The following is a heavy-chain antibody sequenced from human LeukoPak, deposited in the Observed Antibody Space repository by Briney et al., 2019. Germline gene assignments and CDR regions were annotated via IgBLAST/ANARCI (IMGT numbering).Heavy chain of an antibody. CDR2: INPGTGST. CDR3: ARAYYYDSSGFYPGGDF. Sequence: ASVKVSCKASGYTFTNYYMYWARQAPGQGLEWMGIINPGTGSTSYAQKFQGRVTMTRDTSTSTVYMELSRLRSEDTAVYYCARAYYYDSSGFYPGGDFWGQGTLVTVSS. CDR1: GYTFTNYY. J-gene: IGHJ4*02. V-gene: IGHV1-46*01. D-gene: IGHD3-22*01.